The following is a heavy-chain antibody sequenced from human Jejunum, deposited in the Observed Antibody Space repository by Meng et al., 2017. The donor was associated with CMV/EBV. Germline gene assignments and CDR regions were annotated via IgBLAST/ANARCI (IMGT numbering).Heavy chain of an antibody. CDR3: ARKLRGGGWFDP. Sequence: LVQSAAGCKMPGASGKVSCKASGYTFTRYDINWVRQGTGQGLEWMGWMNPTRGTTGYAQKFQGRVTMTRNISKSTAYMDLSSLRSDDTAVYYCARKLRGGGWFDPWGQGTLVTVSS. CDR1: GYTFTRYD. D-gene: IGHD3-16*01. V-gene: IGHV1-8*01. J-gene: IGHJ5*02. CDR2: MNPTRGTT.